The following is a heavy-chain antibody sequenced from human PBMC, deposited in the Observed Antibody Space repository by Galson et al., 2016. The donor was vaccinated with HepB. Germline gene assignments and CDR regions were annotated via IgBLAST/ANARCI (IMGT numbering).Heavy chain of an antibody. D-gene: IGHD6-19*01. CDR3: ARGSSWLVFY. Sequence: SLRLSCAASGFTFSNFVMHWVRQAPGKGLEWVAVIGYGGSDKYYADSVKGRFPISRDNSKTTLSLQMNSLRAEDTAVYYCARGSSWLVFYWGQGTLVTVSA. CDR1: GFTFSNFV. V-gene: IGHV3-33*01. CDR2: IGYGGSDK. J-gene: IGHJ4*02.